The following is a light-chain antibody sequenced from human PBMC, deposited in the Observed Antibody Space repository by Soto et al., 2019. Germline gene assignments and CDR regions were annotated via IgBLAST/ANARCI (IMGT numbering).Light chain of an antibody. V-gene: IGLV2-11*01. CDR3: CSYSDTYTYV. CDR2: GVS. CDR1: SSVVGGYDY. Sequence: QSALTQPRSVSESPGQSVTISCTGTSSVVGGYDYLSWYQQHPGKAPKLLIYGVSERPSGVPDRFSGSKSGSTASLTTSGLQAEDEADYYCCSYSDTYTYVFGTGTKVTVL. J-gene: IGLJ1*01.